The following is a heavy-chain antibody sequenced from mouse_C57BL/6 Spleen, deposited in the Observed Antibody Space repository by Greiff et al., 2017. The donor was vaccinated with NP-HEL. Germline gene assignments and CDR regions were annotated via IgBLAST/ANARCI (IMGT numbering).Heavy chain of an antibody. J-gene: IGHJ4*01. Sequence: QVQLQQPGAELVKPGASVKLSCKASGYTFTSYWMQWVKQRPGQGLEWIGEIDPSDSYTNYNQNFKGKATLTVDTSSSTAYMQLSSLTSEDSAVYYCARGNGSMDYWGQGTSVTVSS. V-gene: IGHV1-50*01. CDR2: IDPSDSYT. CDR1: GYTFTSYW. CDR3: ARGNGSMDY.